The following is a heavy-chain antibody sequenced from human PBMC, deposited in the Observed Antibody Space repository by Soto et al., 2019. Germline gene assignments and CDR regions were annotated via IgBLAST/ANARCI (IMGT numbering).Heavy chain of an antibody. V-gene: IGHV4-59*01. Sequence: QVQLQESGPGLVKPSETLSLTCTVSGGSISSYYWSWIRQPPGKGLEWIGYIYYSGSTNYNPSLKSRVTISVDTSTNQFSLKLSSVTAADTAVYYCARVGSSSYSGSPYYYYGMDVWGQGTTVTVSS. J-gene: IGHJ6*02. CDR3: ARVGSSSYSGSPYYYYGMDV. CDR1: GGSISSYY. CDR2: IYYSGST. D-gene: IGHD1-26*01.